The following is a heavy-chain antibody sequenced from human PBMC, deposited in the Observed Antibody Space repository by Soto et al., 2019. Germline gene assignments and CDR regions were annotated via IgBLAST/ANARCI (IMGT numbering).Heavy chain of an antibody. CDR1: GFTFNIYA. J-gene: IGHJ6*02. D-gene: IGHD3-22*01. CDR2: ISTSGDYT. V-gene: IGHV3-23*01. Sequence: GGSLRLSCETSGFTFNIYAMTWVRQAPGKGLEWVSTISTSGDYTNYADSVTGRFTISRDNSKNTLYLQMNSLRAEDTAAYYCARATYFYDSSGYSRYGLDVWGQGTTVTVSS. CDR3: ARATYFYDSSGYSRYGLDV.